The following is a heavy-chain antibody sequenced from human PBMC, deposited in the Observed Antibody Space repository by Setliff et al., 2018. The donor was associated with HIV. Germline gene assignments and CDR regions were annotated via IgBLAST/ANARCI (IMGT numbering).Heavy chain of an antibody. D-gene: IGHD3-10*01. CDR3: AREVPSDTGSYYKKY. Sequence: ASVKVSCKAAGYTFSSYGISWVRQTPGQGLEWMGWISANGKKYYSPKVHDRLSLTIDISTTTAHLQLRNLRSDDTAVYFCAREVPSDTGSYYKKYWGQGTLVTVLL. CDR1: GYTFSSYG. CDR2: ISANGKK. J-gene: IGHJ4*02. V-gene: IGHV1-18*01.